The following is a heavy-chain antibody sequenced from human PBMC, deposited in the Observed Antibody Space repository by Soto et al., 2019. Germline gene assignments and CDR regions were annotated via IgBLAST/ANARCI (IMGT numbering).Heavy chain of an antibody. V-gene: IGHV3-48*01. D-gene: IGHD3-16*02. CDR2: ISSSSNI. Sequence: GGSLRLSCAASGFAFSPYSMNWVRQAPGKGLEWVSYISSSSNIYYADSVKGRFTISRDNAKNSLYLQMNSLRAEDTAVYYCARGRGVIVKNYFDYWGLGALVTVSS. CDR1: GFAFSPYS. CDR3: ARGRGVIVKNYFDY. J-gene: IGHJ4*02.